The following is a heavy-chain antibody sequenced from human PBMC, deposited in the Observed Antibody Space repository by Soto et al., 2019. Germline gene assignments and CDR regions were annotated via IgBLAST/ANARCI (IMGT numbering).Heavy chain of an antibody. CDR1: GDSVSSNSAA. CDR2: TYYRSKWYN. D-gene: IGHD5-12*01. V-gene: IGHV6-1*01. J-gene: IGHJ6*02. CDR3: ARDRLDIVATIGGEPDYYYYGMDV. Sequence: SQTLSLTCAISGDSVSSNSAAWNWIRQSPSRGLEWLGRTYYRSKWYNDYAVSVKSRITINPDTSKNQFSLQLNSVTPEDTAVYYCARDRLDIVATIGGEPDYYYYGMDVWGQGTTVTVSS.